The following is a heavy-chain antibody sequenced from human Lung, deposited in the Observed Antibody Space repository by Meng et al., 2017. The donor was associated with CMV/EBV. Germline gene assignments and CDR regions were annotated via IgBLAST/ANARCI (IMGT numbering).Heavy chain of an antibody. D-gene: IGHD5-18*01. V-gene: IGHV3-21*01. CDR2: ISSSSSYI. CDR3: ARDNSYGDEYYFDY. J-gene: IGHJ4*02. Sequence: GGSXRLXCAASGFTFSSYSMNWVRQAPGKGLEWVSSISSSSSYIYYADSVKGRFTISRDNAKNSLYLQMNSLRAEDTAVYYCARDNSYGDEYYFDYWGQGTXVNGAS. CDR1: GFTFSSYS.